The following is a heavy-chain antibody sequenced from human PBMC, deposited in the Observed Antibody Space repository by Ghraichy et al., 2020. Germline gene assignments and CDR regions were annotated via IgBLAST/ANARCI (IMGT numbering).Heavy chain of an antibody. CDR1: GFTFSSYW. CDR3: ARGGITIFPLGMDV. CDR2: IKQDGSEK. D-gene: IGHD3-3*01. J-gene: IGHJ6*02. V-gene: IGHV3-7*01. Sequence: GGSLRLSCAASGFTFSSYWMSWVRQAPGKGLEWVANIKQDGSEKYYVDSVKGRFTISRDNAKNSLFLQMNSLRAEDTAVYFWARGGITIFPLGMDVWGQGTTVTVSS.